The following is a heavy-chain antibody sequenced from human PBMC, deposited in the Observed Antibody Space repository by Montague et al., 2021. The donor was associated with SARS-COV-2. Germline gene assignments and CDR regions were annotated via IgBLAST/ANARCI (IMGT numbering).Heavy chain of an antibody. CDR3: TRGHQGVAMIVVVMIGAEYYFDY. V-gene: IGHV4-34*01. D-gene: IGHD3-22*01. CDR1: GGSFNDYY. CDR2: INHGGIT. J-gene: IGHJ4*02. Sequence: SETLSLTCAVYGGSFNDYYWSWIRQPPGKGLEWIGEINHGGITNXSPSLRSRVTISADTSKNQFSLKLKSVTTADTANYYCTRGHQGVAMIVVVMIGAEYYFDYWGQGSLVTVFS.